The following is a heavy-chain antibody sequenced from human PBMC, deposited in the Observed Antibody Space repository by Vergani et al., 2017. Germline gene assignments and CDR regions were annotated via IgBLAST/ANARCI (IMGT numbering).Heavy chain of an antibody. J-gene: IGHJ2*01. CDR1: GFTFSSYS. D-gene: IGHD6-19*01. CDR2: ISSSSSYI. CDR3: ARGRFGSFYSSGWSYWYFDL. V-gene: IGHV3-21*01. Sequence: EVQLVESGGGLVKPGGSLRLSCAASGFTFSSYSMNWVRQAPGKGLEWVSSISSSSSYIYYADSVKGRFTISRDNAKNSLYLQMNSLRAEDTAVYYCARGRFGSFYSSGWSYWYFDLWGRGTLVTVSS.